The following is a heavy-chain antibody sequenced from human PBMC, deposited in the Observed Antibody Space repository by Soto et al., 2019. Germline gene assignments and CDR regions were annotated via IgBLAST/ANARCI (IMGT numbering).Heavy chain of an antibody. J-gene: IGHJ4*02. V-gene: IGHV3-74*01. Sequence: EVQLVESGGGLVQPGGSLRVSCAASGFTFRSHRIHWVRQAPGKGLEWVSRIDTDGGGTSYADSVKGRFTISTDNAENTVYLQMNGLRVEDTAVYYCATVLDVWGQGTLVTVSS. CDR1: GFTFRSHR. D-gene: IGHD2-8*01. CDR2: IDTDGGGT. CDR3: ATVLDV.